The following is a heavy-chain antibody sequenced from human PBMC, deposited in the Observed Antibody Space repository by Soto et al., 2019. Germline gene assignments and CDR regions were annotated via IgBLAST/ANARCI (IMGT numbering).Heavy chain of an antibody. V-gene: IGHV4-30-4*01. Sequence: SETLSLTCTVSGGSISSGDYYWSWIRQPPGKGLEWIGYIYYSGSTYYNPSLKSRVTISVDTSKNQFSLKLSSVTAADTAVYYCARVPTVTTGFDYWGQGTLVTVSP. CDR2: IYYSGST. J-gene: IGHJ4*02. CDR3: ARVPTVTTGFDY. D-gene: IGHD4-17*01. CDR1: GGSISSGDYY.